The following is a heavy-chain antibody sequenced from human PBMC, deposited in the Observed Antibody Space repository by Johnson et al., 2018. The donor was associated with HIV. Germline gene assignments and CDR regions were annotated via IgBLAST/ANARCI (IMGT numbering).Heavy chain of an antibody. CDR2: ISQDGSEK. CDR3: ARQRSSSGRRGAFDI. V-gene: IGHV3-7*01. CDR1: GFTFSNYW. D-gene: IGHD3-22*01. J-gene: IGHJ3*02. Sequence: EVQLVESGGGLVQPGGSLRLSCAASGFTFSNYWMSWVRQAPGKGLEWVASISQDGSEKYYVDSVKGLFNISRENAKNSQFQQLNRRRAEDTEVYFSARQRSSSGRRGAFDIWGQGTMVTVSS.